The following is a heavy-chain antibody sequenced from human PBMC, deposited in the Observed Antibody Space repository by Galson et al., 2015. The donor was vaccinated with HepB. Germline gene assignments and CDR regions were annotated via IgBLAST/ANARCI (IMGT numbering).Heavy chain of an antibody. V-gene: IGHV3-30-3*01. J-gene: IGHJ4*02. D-gene: IGHD5-12*01. CDR1: GFILSGHH. CDR2: MSPNGVST. Sequence: SLRLSCAASGFILSGHHIHWVRQTPGKGLEWVATMSPNGVSTYYAESVKGRFTISRDNSKNTVDVEMTSLRAEDTAVYYCVKDYSGHWTFDYWGPGTLVTVSS. CDR3: VKDYSGHWTFDY.